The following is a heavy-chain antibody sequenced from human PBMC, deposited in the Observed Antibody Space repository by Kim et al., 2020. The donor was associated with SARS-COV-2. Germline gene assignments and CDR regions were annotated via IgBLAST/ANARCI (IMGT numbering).Heavy chain of an antibody. J-gene: IGHJ4*02. CDR1: GFTFSSYA. D-gene: IGHD2-2*01. V-gene: IGHV3-30*04. Sequence: GGSLRLSCAASGFTFSSYAMHWVRQAPGKGLEWVAVISYDGSNKYYADSVKGRFTISRDNSKNTLYLQMNSLRAEDTAVYYCAREINLKYCSSTSCYVIRAAAGTGDLDYWGQGTLVTVSS. CDR3: AREINLKYCSSTSCYVIRAAAGTGDLDY. CDR2: ISYDGSNK.